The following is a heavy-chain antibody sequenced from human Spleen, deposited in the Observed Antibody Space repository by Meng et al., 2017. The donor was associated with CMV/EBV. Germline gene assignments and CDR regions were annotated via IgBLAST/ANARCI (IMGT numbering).Heavy chain of an antibody. CDR3: AGGLSRDSSSYPYWYFDL. D-gene: IGHD6-6*01. J-gene: IGHJ2*01. Sequence: SVKVSCKASGGTFSSYAISWVRQAPGQGLEWMGGIIPIFGTANYAQKFQGRVTITTDESTSTAYMELSSLRSEDTAVYYCAGGLSRDSSSYPYWYFDLWGRGTLVTVSS. CDR2: IIPIFGTA. V-gene: IGHV1-69*05. CDR1: GGTFSSYA.